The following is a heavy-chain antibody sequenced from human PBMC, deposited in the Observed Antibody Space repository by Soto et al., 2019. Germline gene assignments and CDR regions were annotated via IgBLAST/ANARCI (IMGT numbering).Heavy chain of an antibody. V-gene: IGHV4-59*12. D-gene: IGHD3-22*01. CDR2: IYYTGST. CDR3: ARAQSHYYETSGYFYFDY. CDR1: GGSISSYF. J-gene: IGHJ4*02. Sequence: SETLSLTCTVSGGSISSYFWSWIRQPPGKGLEWIGYIYYTGSTNYNPSLKSRVTISVDTSKNQFSLKLSSVTAADTAVYYCARAQSHYYETSGYFYFDYWGQGNLVTVSS.